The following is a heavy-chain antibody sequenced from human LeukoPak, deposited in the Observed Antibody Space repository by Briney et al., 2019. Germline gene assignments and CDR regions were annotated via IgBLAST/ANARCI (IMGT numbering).Heavy chain of an antibody. V-gene: IGHV3-33*01. CDR2: MWYDGSNK. Sequence: PGRSLRLSCAASGFTFSSYGMHWVRQAPGKGLEWVAVMWYDGSNKYYADSVKGRFTISRDNSKNTLYLQMNSLRAEDTAVYYCARGLLWFGELSPTLDYWGQGTLVTVSS. D-gene: IGHD3-10*01. J-gene: IGHJ4*02. CDR1: GFTFSSYG. CDR3: ARGLLWFGELSPTLDY.